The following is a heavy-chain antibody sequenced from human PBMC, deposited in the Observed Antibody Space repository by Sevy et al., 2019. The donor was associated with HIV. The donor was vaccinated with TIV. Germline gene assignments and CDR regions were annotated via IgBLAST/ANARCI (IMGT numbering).Heavy chain of an antibody. CDR3: AGRGYCGGGSCYSGPNDY. D-gene: IGHD2-15*01. J-gene: IGHJ4*02. CDR2: ISSSSGTR. V-gene: IGHV3-48*02. CDR1: TFTFSSYS. Sequence: GGSLRLSCAASTFTFSSYSMHWVRQAPGKGLEWVSYISSSSGTRYYADSVKGRFTISRDNAKNSLFLQMNSLRDEDRAVFYCAGRGYCGGGSCYSGPNDYWGQGTLVTVSS.